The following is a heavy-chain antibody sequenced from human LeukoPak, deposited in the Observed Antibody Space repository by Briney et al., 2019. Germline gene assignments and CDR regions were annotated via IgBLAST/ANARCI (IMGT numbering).Heavy chain of an antibody. D-gene: IGHD3-22*01. CDR2: INPSGGST. V-gene: IGHV1-46*01. J-gene: IGHJ4*02. CDR3: ARRHYYDSSGYSLDY. Sequence: ASVKVSCKASGYTFTGYYMHWVRQAPGQGLEWMGIINPSGGSTSYAQKFQGRVTMTRDMSTSTVYMELSSLRSEDTAVYYCARRHYYDSSGYSLDYWGQGTLVTVSS. CDR1: GYTFTGYY.